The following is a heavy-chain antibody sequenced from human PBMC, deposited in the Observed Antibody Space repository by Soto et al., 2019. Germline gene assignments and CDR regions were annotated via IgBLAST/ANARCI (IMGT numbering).Heavy chain of an antibody. CDR1: GYTFTVYY. Sequence: AAVTVSCKASGYTFTVYYIHWVRQAPGQGLEWMGWITPNTGGTNFAQKFQGRVTMTSDTSISTAYMELSRLTSDDTAVYYCARGASSFSISGDRTPINGYFDVWGRRTPVTVCS. D-gene: IGHD6-6*01. CDR3: ARGASSFSISGDRTPINGYFDV. J-gene: IGHJ2*01. CDR2: ITPNTGGT. V-gene: IGHV1-2*02.